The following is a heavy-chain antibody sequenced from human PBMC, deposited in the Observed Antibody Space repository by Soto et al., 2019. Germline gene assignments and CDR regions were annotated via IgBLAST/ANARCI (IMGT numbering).Heavy chain of an antibody. V-gene: IGHV1-24*01. CDR1: GYTFSSYY. D-gene: IGHD4-17*01. J-gene: IGHJ5*02. CDR3: ATIYGDYRNWFDP. CDR2: FDPKGIGT. Sequence: ASVKVSCKASGYTFSSYYIHWVRQAPGQGLEWMGGFDPKGIGTNYAQRFKGRVIMTEDTSTDTAYMELSSLRSEDTAVYYCATIYGDYRNWFDPWGQGTLVTVSS.